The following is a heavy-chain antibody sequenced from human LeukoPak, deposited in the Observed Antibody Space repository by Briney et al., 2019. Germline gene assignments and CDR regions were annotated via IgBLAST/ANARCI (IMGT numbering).Heavy chain of an antibody. CDR2: ISSSGRTT. Sequence: GGSLRLSCAASGFTFSNYAMSWVRQAPGKGLEWISYISSSGRTTYYADSVKGRFTFSRDNAKNSLYLQMNSLRAEDTAVYYCARNSGSYYNWFDPWGQGTLVIVSS. CDR1: GFTFSNYA. D-gene: IGHD1-26*01. J-gene: IGHJ5*02. V-gene: IGHV3-48*03. CDR3: ARNSGSYYNWFDP.